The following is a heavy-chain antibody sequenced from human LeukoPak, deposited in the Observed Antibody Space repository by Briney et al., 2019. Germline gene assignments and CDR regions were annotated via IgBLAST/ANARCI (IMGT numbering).Heavy chain of an antibody. CDR2: IYTTGNT. J-gene: IGHJ4*02. D-gene: IGHD3-16*01. V-gene: IGHV4-4*07. CDR3: ARHGYTASHYFLDY. CDR1: SGSINSYY. Sequence: SETLSLTCTVSSGSINSYYWGWVRQPAGRGLEWIGRIYTTGNTHYNPSLKSRLTMSIDTSRRQSSLNLTSVTAADTAIYYCARHGYTASHYFLDYWSQGTLVTVSS.